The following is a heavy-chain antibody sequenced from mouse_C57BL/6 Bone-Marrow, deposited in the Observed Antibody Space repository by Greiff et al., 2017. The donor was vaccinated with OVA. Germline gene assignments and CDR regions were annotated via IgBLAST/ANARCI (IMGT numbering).Heavy chain of an antibody. Sequence: DVMLVESGGDLVKPGGSLKLSCAASGFTFSSYGMSWVRQTPDKRLEWVATISSGGSYTYYPDSVKGRFTISRDNAKNTLYLQMSSLKSEDTAMYYCARPITTVVEPYYFDYWGQGTTLTVSS. V-gene: IGHV5-6*02. D-gene: IGHD1-1*01. CDR3: ARPITTVVEPYYFDY. J-gene: IGHJ2*01. CDR2: ISSGGSYT. CDR1: GFTFSSYG.